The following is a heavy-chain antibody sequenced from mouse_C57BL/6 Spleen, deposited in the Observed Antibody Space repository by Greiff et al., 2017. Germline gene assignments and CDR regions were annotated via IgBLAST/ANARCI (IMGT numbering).Heavy chain of an antibody. CDR3: AREGGGSYYFDY. Sequence: EVMLVESGGDLVKPGGSLKLSCAASGFTFSSYGMSWVRQTPDKRLEWVATISSGGSYTYYPDSVKGRFTISRDNAKNTLYLQMSSLKSEDTAMYYCAREGGGSYYFDYWGQGTTLPVSS. D-gene: IGHD1-1*02. CDR1: GFTFSSYG. V-gene: IGHV5-6*01. J-gene: IGHJ2*01. CDR2: ISSGGSYT.